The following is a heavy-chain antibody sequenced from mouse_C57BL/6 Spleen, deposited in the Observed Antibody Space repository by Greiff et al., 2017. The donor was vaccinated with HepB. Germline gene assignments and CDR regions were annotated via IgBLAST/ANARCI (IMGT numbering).Heavy chain of an antibody. CDR1: GFNIKNTY. CDR3: ARSPYYYGSSYVDY. CDR2: IDPANGNT. Sequence: EVMLVESVAELVRPGASVKLSCTASGFNIKNTYMHWVKQRPEQGLEWIGRIDPANGNTKYAPKFQGKATITADTSSNTAYLQLSSLTSEDTAIYSCARSPYYYGSSYVDYWGQGTTLTVSS. D-gene: IGHD1-1*01. V-gene: IGHV14-3*01. J-gene: IGHJ2*01.